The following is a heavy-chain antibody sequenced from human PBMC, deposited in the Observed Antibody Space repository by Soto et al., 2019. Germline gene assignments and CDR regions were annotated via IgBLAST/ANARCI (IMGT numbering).Heavy chain of an antibody. V-gene: IGHV2-5*02. CDR3: AHAGTQPRSGYYYLLDY. J-gene: IGHJ4*02. CDR2: IYCDDDK. CDR1: GFSRSTSGVG. D-gene: IGHD3-22*01. Sequence: QITLKESGPTLVTPTQTLTLTCTFSGFSRSTSGVGVGWLRQPPGKALEWLALIYCDDDKRYSPSLKSRLTITKDTTKNQVVHTMPNMDPVDTDTYYLAHAGTQPRSGYYYLLDYWCQGNLLTVAS.